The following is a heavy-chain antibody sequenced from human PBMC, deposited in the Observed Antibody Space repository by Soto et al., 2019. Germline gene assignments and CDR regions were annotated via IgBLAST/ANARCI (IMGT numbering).Heavy chain of an antibody. CDR1: GFSLSTSGVG. CDR2: IYWGDSK. CDR3: AHKGYGDYPLDY. Sequence: QITLKGSGPALVKPTQTLTLTCTFSGFSLSTSGVGVGWIRQPPGKALEWLAVIYWGDSKHYSPSLESRLTITKDTSKNQVVLTMTNMDPVDTATYFCAHKGYGDYPLDYWGQGTLVTVSS. D-gene: IGHD4-17*01. V-gene: IGHV2-5*02. J-gene: IGHJ4*02.